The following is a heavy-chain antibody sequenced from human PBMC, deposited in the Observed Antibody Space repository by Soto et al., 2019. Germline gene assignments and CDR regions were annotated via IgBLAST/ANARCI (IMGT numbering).Heavy chain of an antibody. V-gene: IGHV3-23*01. D-gene: IGHD2-2*01. J-gene: IGHJ6*03. CDR3: ATPLGYCSSTSCYARYYYYYMDV. CDR2: ISGSGGST. Sequence: GGSLRLSCAASGFTFSSYAMSWVRQAPGKGLEWVSAISGSGGSTYYADSVKGRFTISRDNSKNTLYLQMNSLRAEDTAVYYCATPLGYCSSTSCYARYYYYYMDVWGKGTTVTVSS. CDR1: GFTFSSYA.